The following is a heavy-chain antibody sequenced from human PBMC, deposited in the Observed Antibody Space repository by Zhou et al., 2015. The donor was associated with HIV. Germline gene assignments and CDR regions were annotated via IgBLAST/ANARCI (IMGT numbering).Heavy chain of an antibody. D-gene: IGHD1-7*01. CDR3: ARDGKTTLDY. Sequence: QVQLVESGGGVVQPGRSLRLSCAASGFTFSSYAMHWVRQAPGKGLEWVAVVSYDGSNKYYADSVKGRFTISRDNSKNTLYLQMNSLRAEDTAVYYCARDGKTTLDYWGQGTLVTVSS. CDR2: VSYDGSNK. CDR1: GFTFSSYA. J-gene: IGHJ4*02. V-gene: IGHV3-30-3*01.